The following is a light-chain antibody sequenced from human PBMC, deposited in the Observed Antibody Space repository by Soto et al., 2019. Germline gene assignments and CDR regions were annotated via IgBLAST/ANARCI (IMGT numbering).Light chain of an antibody. V-gene: IGLV1-40*01. CDR2: GNS. J-gene: IGLJ2*01. Sequence: QSVLTQPPSVSGAPGQRVTISCTGSSSNIGAGYDVHWYQQLPGTAPKLPIYGNSNRPSWVPDRFSGSKSGTSASLAITGLQAEDEADYYCQSYDSSLRVSVFGGGTKVTVL. CDR3: QSYDSSLRVSV. CDR1: SSNIGAGYD.